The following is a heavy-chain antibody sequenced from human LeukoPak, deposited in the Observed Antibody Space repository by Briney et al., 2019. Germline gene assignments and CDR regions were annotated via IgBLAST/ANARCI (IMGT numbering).Heavy chain of an antibody. CDR2: ISTSSSYI. D-gene: IGHD5-12*01. Sequence: GGSLRLSCAVSGFSFSSYSMNWVRQAPGKGLEWVSCISTSSSYIYYADSVKGRFTISRDNSKNTLYLQMNSLRAEDTAVYYCAKGYAPDYWGQGTLVTVSS. J-gene: IGHJ4*02. CDR3: AKGYAPDY. CDR1: GFSFSSYS. V-gene: IGHV3-21*04.